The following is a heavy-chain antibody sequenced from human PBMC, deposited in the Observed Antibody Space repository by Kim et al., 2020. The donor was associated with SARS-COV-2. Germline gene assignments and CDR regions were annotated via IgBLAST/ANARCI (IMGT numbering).Heavy chain of an antibody. D-gene: IGHD3-3*01. CDR3: ARPPRGISRRTFDI. CDR1: GGSISTTNYF. V-gene: IGHV4-39*01. Sequence: SETLSLTCTVSGGSISTTNYFWGWIRQPPGKGLEWIATISYSGSTYYNPSLKSRVTISVDTSKNQFSLKLSSVTAADTAVYYCARPPRGISRRTFDIWGQGTMVPVS. J-gene: IGHJ3*02. CDR2: ISYSGST.